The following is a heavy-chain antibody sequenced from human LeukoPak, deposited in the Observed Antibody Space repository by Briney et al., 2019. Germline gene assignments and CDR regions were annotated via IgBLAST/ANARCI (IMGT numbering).Heavy chain of an antibody. V-gene: IGHV1-18*01. D-gene: IGHD3-22*01. Sequence: ASVKVSCKASGYTFTSYGISWVRQAPGQGLEWMGWISAYNGNTNYAQKLQGRVTMTTDTSTSTAYMELRSPRSDDTAVYYCARGGYYYDSSGYYYPGYWGQGTLVTVSS. CDR1: GYTFTSYG. J-gene: IGHJ4*02. CDR2: ISAYNGNT. CDR3: ARGGYYYDSSGYYYPGY.